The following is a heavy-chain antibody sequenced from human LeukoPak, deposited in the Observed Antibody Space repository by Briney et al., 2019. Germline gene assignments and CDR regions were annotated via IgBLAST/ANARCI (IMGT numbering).Heavy chain of an antibody. CDR3: VSQYFYC. Sequence: GGSLRLSCAASGFILSNAWMNWVRQAPGKGLEWVGRIKTKTDGATTDYAAPVKGRFTISRDDSKNTLYLQMHSLKPEDTAFYSCVSQYFYCWGQGTLVTVSS. V-gene: IGHV3-15*01. CDR2: IKTKTDGATT. D-gene: IGHD4-11*01. CDR1: GFILSNAW. J-gene: IGHJ4*02.